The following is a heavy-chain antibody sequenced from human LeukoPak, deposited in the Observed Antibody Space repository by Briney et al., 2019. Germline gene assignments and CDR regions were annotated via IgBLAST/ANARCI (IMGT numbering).Heavy chain of an antibody. V-gene: IGHV4-59*01. D-gene: IGHD4-11*01. CDR3: ARGVDYNTYYFDS. CDR1: GGSISTYY. CDR2: FYYNGNA. Sequence: SETLSLSCTVSGGSISTYYWSWIRQSPGKGLEWIGYFYYNGNANYNPSLKSRVTVSVDSSKNQVSLKLTSVTAADTAVYYCARGVDYNTYYFDSWGQGTMLIVSS. J-gene: IGHJ4*02.